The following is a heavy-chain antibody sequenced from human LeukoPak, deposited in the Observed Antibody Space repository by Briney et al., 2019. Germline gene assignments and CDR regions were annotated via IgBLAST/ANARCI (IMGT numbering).Heavy chain of an antibody. V-gene: IGHV3-48*03. J-gene: IGHJ4*02. CDR2: ISSSGSTI. Sequence: GGSLRLSCAASGFTFSSYEMKWVRQAPGKGLEWVSYISSSGSTIYYADSVKGRCTISRDNAKNSLYLQMNSLRAEDTAVYYCARAPPYYYDSSGYYFDYWGQGTLVTVSS. CDR3: ARAPPYYYDSSGYYFDY. CDR1: GFTFSSYE. D-gene: IGHD3-22*01.